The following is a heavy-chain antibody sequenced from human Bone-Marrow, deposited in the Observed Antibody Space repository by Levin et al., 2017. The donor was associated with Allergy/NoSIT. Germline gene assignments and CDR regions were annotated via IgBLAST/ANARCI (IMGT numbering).Heavy chain of an antibody. CDR3: ARNIPVTDLGF. V-gene: IGHV3-53*01. J-gene: IGHJ4*02. CDR2: IYSRGDT. Sequence: GGSLRLSCAASGLTVSNNYMSWVRQAPGKGLEWVALIYSRGDTYYADSVKGRFTISRDNSKNTLSLQMNSLRTEDTAVYHCARNIPVTDLGFWGRGTLVTVSS. D-gene: IGHD1-14*01. CDR1: GLTVSNNY.